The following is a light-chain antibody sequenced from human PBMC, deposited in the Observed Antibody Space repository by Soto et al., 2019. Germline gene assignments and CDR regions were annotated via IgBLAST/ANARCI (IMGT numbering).Light chain of an antibody. J-gene: IGKJ1*01. CDR3: QQYVTSPWA. CDR1: QSVSSSF. Sequence: EIVLTQSPGTLSLSPGERATLSCRASQSVSSSFLAWYQQKPGQAPRLLIYGASNRATGIPDRFSGSGSGTEFTLTISRLEPEDFAVYYCQQYVTSPWAFGKGTKVAIE. CDR2: GAS. V-gene: IGKV3-20*01.